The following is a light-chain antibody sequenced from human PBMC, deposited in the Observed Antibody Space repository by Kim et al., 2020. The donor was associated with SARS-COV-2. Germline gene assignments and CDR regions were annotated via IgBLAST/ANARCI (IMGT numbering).Light chain of an antibody. CDR2: AAS. Sequence: DIQMTQSPSSLSASVGDRVTITCRASQSISSYLNWYQQKPGKAPKLLIYAASRLQSGVPSRFSGSGSGTDFTLTISSLQPEDFATYYCQQSYSTPRRTFGQGTKVEIK. CDR3: QQSYSTPRRT. V-gene: IGKV1-39*01. J-gene: IGKJ1*01. CDR1: QSISSY.